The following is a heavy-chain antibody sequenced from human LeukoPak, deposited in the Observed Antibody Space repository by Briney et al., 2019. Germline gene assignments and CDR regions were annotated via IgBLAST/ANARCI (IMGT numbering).Heavy chain of an antibody. D-gene: IGHD1-26*01. CDR3: ARSSGSYRSFDY. CDR1: GYSFTTYW. V-gene: IGHV5-51*01. J-gene: IGHJ4*02. CDR2: IYPGDSDT. Sequence: GESLKISCEGSGYSFTTYWIGWVRQMPGKGLEWLGIIYPGDSDTRYSPSFQGQVTISADKSISTGYLQWSSLKASDTAMYYCARSSGSYRSFDYWGRGTLVTVSS.